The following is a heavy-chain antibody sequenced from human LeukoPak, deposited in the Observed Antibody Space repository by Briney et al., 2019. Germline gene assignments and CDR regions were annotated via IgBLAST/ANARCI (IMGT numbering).Heavy chain of an antibody. V-gene: IGHV4-61*02. J-gene: IGHJ4*02. CDR3: ARWGCSSTSCFDY. CDR1: GGSISSSSYY. Sequence: SETLSFTCTVSGGSISSSSYYWGWIRQPAGKGLEWIGRIYTSGSTNYNPSLKSRVTISVDTSKNQFSLKLSSVTAADTAVYYCARWGCSSTSCFDYWGQGTLVTVSS. CDR2: IYTSGST. D-gene: IGHD2-2*01.